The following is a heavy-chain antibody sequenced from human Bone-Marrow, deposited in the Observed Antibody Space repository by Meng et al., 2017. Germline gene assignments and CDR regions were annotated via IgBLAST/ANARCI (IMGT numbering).Heavy chain of an antibody. V-gene: IGHV4-34*01. D-gene: IGHD2-15*01. CDR2: INHSGST. Sequence: QGQLQQCGAGLLKPSETLSLTCAVYGGSFSGYYWSWIRQPPGKGLEWIGEINHSGSTNYNPSLKSRVTISVDTSKNQFSLKLSSVTAADTAVYYCARGRVVAATNPKFDYWGQGTLVTVSS. CDR3: ARGRVVAATNPKFDY. CDR1: GGSFSGYY. J-gene: IGHJ4*02.